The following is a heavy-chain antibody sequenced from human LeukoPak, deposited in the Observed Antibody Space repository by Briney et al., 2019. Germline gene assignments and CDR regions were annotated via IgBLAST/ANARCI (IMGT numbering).Heavy chain of an antibody. D-gene: IGHD3-22*01. Sequence: GGSLRLSCAASGFIFSSYAMHWVRQAPGKGLEWVAVISDDGSNKYYADSVKGRFTISRDTSKNTLYLQMNSLRAEDTAVYYCAKVGSTNYDSSGYYDYWGQGTLVTVSS. CDR3: AKVGSTNYDSSGYYDY. CDR1: GFIFSSYA. J-gene: IGHJ4*02. CDR2: ISDDGSNK. V-gene: IGHV3-30-3*01.